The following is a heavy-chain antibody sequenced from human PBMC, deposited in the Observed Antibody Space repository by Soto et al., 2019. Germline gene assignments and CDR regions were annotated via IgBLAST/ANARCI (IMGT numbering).Heavy chain of an antibody. V-gene: IGHV1-18*01. CDR3: ARDLYGDYKNWFAP. Sequence: ASVKVSCKSSGYTFTSYGITWVRQAPGQGLEWMGWISAYNGNTNYAQKLQGRVTMTTDTSTSTAYMELRSLTSDDTAVYYCARDLYGDYKNWFAPWGQGTLVTVSS. J-gene: IGHJ5*02. D-gene: IGHD4-17*01. CDR1: GYTFTSYG. CDR2: ISAYNGNT.